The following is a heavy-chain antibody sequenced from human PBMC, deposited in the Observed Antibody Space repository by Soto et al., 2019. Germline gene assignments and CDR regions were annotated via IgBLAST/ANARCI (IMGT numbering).Heavy chain of an antibody. V-gene: IGHV3-74*01. CDR2: INSDGSSR. D-gene: IGHD4-17*01. J-gene: IGHJ6*03. Sequence: EVQLVESGGGLVQPGGSLRLSCTASGFPLSDYWMHWVRQAPGKGLVWVSRINSDGSSRTYADTVKGRFTISRDNAQNTVYVQMNSLGADDTGAYYCASGDMTTAQYYDCMDVWGKGTTVTVAS. CDR1: GFPLSDYW. CDR3: ASGDMTTAQYYDCMDV.